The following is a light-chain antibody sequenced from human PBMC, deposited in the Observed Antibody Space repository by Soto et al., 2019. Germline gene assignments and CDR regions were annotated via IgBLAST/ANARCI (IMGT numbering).Light chain of an antibody. Sequence: IQLTQSPSSLSASVGDRVTITCRASQDISHYVARYQQKPGKAPKVLIYEASTLQSGVPSRFSGSGSGTDFTLTISSLQPEDFATYYCQQVKNNLPLTFGGGTKVEIK. CDR1: QDISHY. CDR2: EAS. CDR3: QQVKNNLPLT. V-gene: IGKV1-9*01. J-gene: IGKJ4*01.